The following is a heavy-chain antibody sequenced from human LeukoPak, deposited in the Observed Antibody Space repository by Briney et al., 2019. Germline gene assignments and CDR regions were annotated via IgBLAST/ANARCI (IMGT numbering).Heavy chain of an antibody. V-gene: IGHV4-34*01. CDR3: ARRNGNEDYFDY. CDR1: GGSFSGYY. D-gene: IGHD2-8*01. Sequence: PSETLSLTCAVYGGSFSGYYWSWIRQPRGKGLEWIGEINHSGSTNYNPSLKSRVTISVDTSKNQFSLKLSSVTAADTAVYYCARRNGNEDYFDYWGQGTLVTVSS. J-gene: IGHJ4*02. CDR2: INHSGST.